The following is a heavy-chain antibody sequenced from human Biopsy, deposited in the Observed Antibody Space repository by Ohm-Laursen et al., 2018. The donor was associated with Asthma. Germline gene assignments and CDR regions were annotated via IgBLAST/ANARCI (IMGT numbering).Heavy chain of an antibody. CDR3: ARSDCGSGGYCYIPFYF. J-gene: IGHJ4*02. D-gene: IGHD2-21*02. CDR2: ISNDGSSK. CDR1: GFTFSSYG. Sequence: SLRLSCSAPGFTFSSYGMHWVRQAPGKGLEWVALISNDGSSKYYADSVKGRFTVSRDISKNTLYLQMNSLRAEDTAVYYCARSDCGSGGYCYIPFYFWGQGTLVTVSS. V-gene: IGHV3-30*03.